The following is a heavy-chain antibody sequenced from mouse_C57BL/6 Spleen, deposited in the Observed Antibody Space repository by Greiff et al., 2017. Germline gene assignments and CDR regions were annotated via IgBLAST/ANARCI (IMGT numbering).Heavy chain of an antibody. CDR2: INPNNGGT. CDR3: ARCYYTPPYAMDY. CDR1: GYTFTDYY. J-gene: IGHJ4*01. Sequence: EVQLQQSGPELVKPGASVKISCKASGYTFTDYYMNWVKQSHGKSLEWIGDINPNNGGTSYNQKFKGKATLTVDKSSSTAYMELRSLTSEDSAVYYCARCYYTPPYAMDYWGQGTSVTVSS. V-gene: IGHV1-26*01. D-gene: IGHD2-12*01.